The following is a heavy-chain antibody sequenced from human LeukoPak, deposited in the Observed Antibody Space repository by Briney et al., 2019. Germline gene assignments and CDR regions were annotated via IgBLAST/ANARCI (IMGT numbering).Heavy chain of an antibody. V-gene: IGHV3-9*01. Sequence: GRSLRLSCAGSGFIFNNYAMHWVRQPPGKGLEWVSGISWNSGSIDYADSVKGRFTISRDNAKNSLYLQMNSLRAEDTAVYYCARGRDNYYFGMDVWGQGTTVTVSS. CDR1: GFIFNNYA. D-gene: IGHD3-9*01. CDR2: ISWNSGSI. CDR3: ARGRDNYYFGMDV. J-gene: IGHJ6*02.